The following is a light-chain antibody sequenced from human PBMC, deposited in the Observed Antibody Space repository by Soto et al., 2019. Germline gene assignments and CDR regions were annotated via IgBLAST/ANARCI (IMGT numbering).Light chain of an antibody. CDR1: QSVSSY. CDR3: QQRSNWRGIVT. V-gene: IGKV3-11*01. CDR2: DAS. Sequence: EIVLTQSPATLSSSPGERATLSCRASQSVSSYLAWYQQKPGQAPRLLIYDASNTATGIPARFSGSGSGTDFTLTISSLEPEDFAVYYCQQRSNWRGIVTFGQGTRLEIK. J-gene: IGKJ5*01.